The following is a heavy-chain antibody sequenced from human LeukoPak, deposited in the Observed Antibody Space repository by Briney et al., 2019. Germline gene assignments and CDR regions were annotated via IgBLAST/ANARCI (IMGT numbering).Heavy chain of an antibody. D-gene: IGHD3-22*01. CDR3: ARGYDSSGYYPNY. Sequence: GGSLRLSCAASGFTFSSYSMNWVRQAPGKGLEWVSSISSSSSYIYYADSVKGRFTISRDNAKNSLYLQMISLRAEDTAVYYCARGYDSSGYYPNYWGQGTLVTVSS. V-gene: IGHV3-21*01. CDR2: ISSSSSYI. CDR1: GFTFSSYS. J-gene: IGHJ4*02.